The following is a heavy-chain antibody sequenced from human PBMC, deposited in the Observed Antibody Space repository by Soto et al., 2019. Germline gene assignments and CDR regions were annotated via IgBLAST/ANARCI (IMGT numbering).Heavy chain of an antibody. CDR3: ARVTYRSSAAPFRYYGMDV. V-gene: IGHV3-33*01. CDR2: IWYDGGNK. Sequence: GGSLRLSCAASGFTFRSYGMHWVRQAPGKGLEWVAVIWYDGGNKHYADSVKGRFTISRDNSKNTLYLQMKSLRAEDTAVYYCARVTYRSSAAPFRYYGMDVWGQGTTVTVSS. D-gene: IGHD6-6*01. J-gene: IGHJ6*02. CDR1: GFTFRSYG.